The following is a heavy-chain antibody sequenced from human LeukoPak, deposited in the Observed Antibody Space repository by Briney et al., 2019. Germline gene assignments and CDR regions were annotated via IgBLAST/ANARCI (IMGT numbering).Heavy chain of an antibody. CDR3: ARDLGDTYYFDATGGHPFDI. Sequence: PSETLSLTCAVSGGSISSGTYYWSWLRQHPGKGLERIGYIYYSGTTYYNPSLESRVTISLDTSKKQFSLKLNSVTAADTAVYYCARDLGDTYYFDATGGHPFDIWGQGTMVTVSS. V-gene: IGHV4-31*11. CDR2: IYYSGTT. CDR1: GGSISSGTYY. D-gene: IGHD3-22*01. J-gene: IGHJ3*02.